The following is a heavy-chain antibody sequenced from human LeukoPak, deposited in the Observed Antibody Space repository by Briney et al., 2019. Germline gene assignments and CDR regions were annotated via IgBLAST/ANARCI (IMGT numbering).Heavy chain of an antibody. J-gene: IGHJ6*03. V-gene: IGHV3-23*01. Sequence: GGSLRLSCAASGFTFSSYVLSWVRQTPGKGLEWVSVISGSGAKTDYADSVNGRFTISRDNAKNLLYLQMNNLRADDTAVYYCARAAKWEFYHYYMDVWGKGTTVAVSS. CDR3: ARAAKWEFYHYYMDV. D-gene: IGHD1-26*01. CDR2: ISGSGAKT. CDR1: GFTFSSYV.